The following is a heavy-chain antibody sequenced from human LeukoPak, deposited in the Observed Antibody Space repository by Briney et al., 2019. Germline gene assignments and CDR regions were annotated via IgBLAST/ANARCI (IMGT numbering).Heavy chain of an antibody. J-gene: IGHJ4*02. Sequence: GGSLRLSCAASGFTFTNAWMSWVRQAPGKGLEWAGRIKSITDGGTTDYAAPVKGRFTISRDDSKNTLYLQMNSLKTEDTAVYYCTTEAELRHYCTNGICYNFNCWGQGTLVTVSS. V-gene: IGHV3-15*01. D-gene: IGHD2-8*01. CDR1: GFTFTNAW. CDR2: IKSITDGGTT. CDR3: TTEAELRHYCTNGICYNFNC.